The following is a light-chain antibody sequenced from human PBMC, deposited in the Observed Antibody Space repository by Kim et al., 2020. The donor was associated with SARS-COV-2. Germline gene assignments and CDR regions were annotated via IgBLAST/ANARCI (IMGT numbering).Light chain of an antibody. CDR1: SSNIGAGYD. V-gene: IGLV1-40*01. J-gene: IGLJ2*01. CDR2: GNS. Sequence: RVTISCTGISSNIGAGYDVHWYQQLPGTAPKLLIYGNSNRPSGVPDRFSGSKSGTSASLAITGLQAEDEADYYCQSYDSSLSGVVFGGGTQLTVL. CDR3: QSYDSSLSGVV.